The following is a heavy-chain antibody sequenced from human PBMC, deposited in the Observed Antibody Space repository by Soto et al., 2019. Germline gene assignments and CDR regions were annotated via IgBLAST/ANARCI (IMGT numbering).Heavy chain of an antibody. D-gene: IGHD3-22*01. CDR2: INAGNGNT. J-gene: IGHJ6*02. Sequence: ASVKVSCKTSGYTFTNHGINWVRQAPGQRLEWTGWINAGNGNTKYSEKFQGRVTITRDTSASTAYLELSSLRSEDAAVYYCARDPNDSSAYYHHYYYGMDVWGQGTTVTVSS. V-gene: IGHV1-3*01. CDR3: ARDPNDSSAYYHHYYYGMDV. CDR1: GYTFTNHG.